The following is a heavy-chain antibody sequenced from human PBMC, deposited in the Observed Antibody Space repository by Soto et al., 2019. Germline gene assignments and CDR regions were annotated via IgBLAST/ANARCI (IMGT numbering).Heavy chain of an antibody. CDR3: ATWHELEHAYDV. V-gene: IGHV3-53*01. CDR1: GLTISGKKC. D-gene: IGHD1-1*01. J-gene: IGHJ3*01. CDR2: LYDVDGS. Sequence: DVQLVESGGGLIQPGESLRLSCAAFGLTISGKKCVAWVRQAPGKGLEWVSGLYDVDGSFYADSVRGRFSTSSDSSKTTVYLQMNDLRPDDTAVYYCATWHELEHAYDVWGQGTTVTVSS.